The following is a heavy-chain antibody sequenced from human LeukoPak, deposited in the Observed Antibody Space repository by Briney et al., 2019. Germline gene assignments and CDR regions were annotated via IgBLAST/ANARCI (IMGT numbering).Heavy chain of an antibody. CDR2: ISGSGIST. Sequence: GGSLRLSCAASGFTFSSYAMSWVRQAPGKGLEWVSTISGSGISTYFADSVKGRFTISRDNSRNTLFLQMNSLRAEDTALFYCAKGDNNILTGYYNSFDSWGQGTLVTVSS. J-gene: IGHJ4*02. CDR3: AKGDNNILTGYYNSFDS. V-gene: IGHV3-23*01. CDR1: GFTFSSYA. D-gene: IGHD3-9*01.